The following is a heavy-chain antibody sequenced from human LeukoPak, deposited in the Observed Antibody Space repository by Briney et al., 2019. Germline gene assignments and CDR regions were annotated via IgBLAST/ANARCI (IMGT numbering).Heavy chain of an antibody. Sequence: ASVKVSCKASGYTFTSYGISWVRQAPGQGLEWMGWISAYKGNTNYAQKLQGRVTMTTDTSTSTAYMELRSLRSDDTAVYYCARDRRGEYSSSRTPLRAFDIWGQGTMVTVSS. CDR3: ARDRRGEYSSSRTPLRAFDI. V-gene: IGHV1-18*01. CDR2: ISAYKGNT. CDR1: GYTFTSYG. J-gene: IGHJ3*02. D-gene: IGHD6-6*01.